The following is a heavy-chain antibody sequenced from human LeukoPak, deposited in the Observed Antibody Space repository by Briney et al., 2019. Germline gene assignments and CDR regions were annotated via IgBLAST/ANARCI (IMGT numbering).Heavy chain of an antibody. V-gene: IGHV1-69*06. J-gene: IGHJ4*02. CDR2: IIPIFGTA. CDR1: GGTFSSYA. CDR3: ATGSGSYSFDY. Sequence: SVTVSCKASGGTFSSYAISWVRQAPGQGLEWMGGIIPIFGTANYAQKFQGRVTITADKSTSTAYMELSSLRSEDTAVYYCATGSGSYSFDYWGQGTLVTVSS. D-gene: IGHD3-10*01.